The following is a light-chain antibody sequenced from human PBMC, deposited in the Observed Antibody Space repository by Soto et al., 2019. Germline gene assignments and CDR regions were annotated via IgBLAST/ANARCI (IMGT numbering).Light chain of an antibody. CDR1: HTIMTY. J-gene: IGKJ1*01. V-gene: IGKV1-39*01. CDR3: QQSYNSPQT. Sequence: DIQMTQSPSTLFASVGDRVTITCRASHTIMTYLNWYQLKPGKPPRLLIYAASSLQSGVPSRFSGSGSGTDFTLTINSLQPEDFATYSCQQSYNSPQTFGQGTKVDIK. CDR2: AAS.